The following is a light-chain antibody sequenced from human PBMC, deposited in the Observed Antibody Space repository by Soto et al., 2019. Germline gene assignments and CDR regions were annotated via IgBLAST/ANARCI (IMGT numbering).Light chain of an antibody. J-gene: IGKJ1*01. CDR2: GAS. CDR1: QSVSSSY. CDR3: QQYGSSSWT. V-gene: IGKV3-20*01. Sequence: ENVLTQSPRTLSLSPGERATLSCRASQSVSSSYLAWYQQKPGQATRLLIYGASSRATGTPDRFSGSGSGTDFTLTFSRLEPEDFAVYYCQQYGSSSWTFGQGTKVDI.